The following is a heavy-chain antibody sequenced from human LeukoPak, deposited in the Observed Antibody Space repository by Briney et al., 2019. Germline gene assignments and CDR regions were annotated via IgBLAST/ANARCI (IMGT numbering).Heavy chain of an antibody. V-gene: IGHV3-74*01. J-gene: IGHJ3*02. CDR2: INSDGSGI. CDR1: GFTLSSYW. Sequence: GGSLRLSCAVSGFTLSSYWMYWVRQLPGKGLVWVSRINSDGSGISYAGSVKGRFTISRDNAKNMLYLQMNSLRAEDTAVYYCARGNAHAFDIWGQGTMVTVSS. CDR3: ARGNAHAFDI.